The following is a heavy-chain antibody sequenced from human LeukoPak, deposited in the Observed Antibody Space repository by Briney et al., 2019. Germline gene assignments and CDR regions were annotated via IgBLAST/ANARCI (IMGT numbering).Heavy chain of an antibody. CDR2: ISTRSSTI. V-gene: IGHV3-48*04. Sequence: HPGGSLRLSCAASGFTFSSYSMAWVRQAPGKGLEWVSYISTRSSTIYYADSVKGRFTISRDNAKNSLYLQMNGLRAEKSGDWYSSMDVWGKGTTVTISS. J-gene: IGHJ6*03. CDR1: GFTFSSYS. CDR3: SMDV.